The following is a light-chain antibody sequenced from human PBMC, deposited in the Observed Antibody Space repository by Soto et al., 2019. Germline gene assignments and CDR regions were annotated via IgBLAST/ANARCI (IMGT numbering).Light chain of an antibody. V-gene: IGKV3D-20*02. Sequence: EIVLTQSPATLSLSPGDRVTLSCRASHTVSSSYLACYQQKPGQAPSLLMYGISRRATGIPDRISGSGSVTDFTLTITRLELEDFEVYYCQQRRSTSPRTSGPETRVDIK. CDR2: GIS. CDR1: HTVSSSY. CDR3: QQRRSTSPRT. J-gene: IGKJ3*01.